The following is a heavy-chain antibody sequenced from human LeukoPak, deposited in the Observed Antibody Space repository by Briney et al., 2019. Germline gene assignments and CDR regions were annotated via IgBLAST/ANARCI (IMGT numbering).Heavy chain of an antibody. V-gene: IGHV4-34*01. Sequence: SETLSLTCAVYGGSFSDYYWSWIRQPPGKGLEWIGEITHSGSTNYTLSLKSRLTISVDTSKNQFSLKLSSVTAADTVVFYCARVYGSGSYNWFDPWGQGVLVTVPS. CDR1: GGSFSDYY. CDR3: ARVYGSGSYNWFDP. J-gene: IGHJ5*02. D-gene: IGHD3-10*01. CDR2: ITHSGST.